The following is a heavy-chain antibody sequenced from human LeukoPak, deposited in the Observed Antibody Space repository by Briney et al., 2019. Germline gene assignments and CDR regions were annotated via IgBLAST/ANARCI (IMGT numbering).Heavy chain of an antibody. D-gene: IGHD6-6*01. Sequence: GGSLRLSCAGSGFTSDDYAMHWVRQAPGKGLEWVSGISWNSGSIGYADSVKGRFTISRDNAKNSLYLQMNSLRAEDTALYYCATDTRSSYYYYGMDVWGQGTTVTVSS. V-gene: IGHV3-9*02. CDR1: GFTSDDYA. CDR2: ISWNSGSI. J-gene: IGHJ6*02. CDR3: ATDTRSSYYYYGMDV.